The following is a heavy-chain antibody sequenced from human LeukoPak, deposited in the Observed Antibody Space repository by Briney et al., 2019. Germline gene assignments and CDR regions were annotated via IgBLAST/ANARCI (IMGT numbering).Heavy chain of an antibody. Sequence: GYTXXSYGXXXXXXXXXXXRXXMGWISAYNGNTNYAQKLQGRVTMTTDTSTSTAYMELRSLRSDDTAVYYCARSGSWDYGDYWGQGTLVTVSS. CDR1: GYTXXSYG. D-gene: IGHD6-13*01. CDR2: ISAYNGNT. J-gene: IGHJ4*02. CDR3: ARSGSWDYGDY. V-gene: IGHV1-18*01.